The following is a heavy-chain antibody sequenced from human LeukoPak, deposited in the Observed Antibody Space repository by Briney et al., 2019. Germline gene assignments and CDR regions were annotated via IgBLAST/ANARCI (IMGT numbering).Heavy chain of an antibody. J-gene: IGHJ3*01. D-gene: IGHD6-13*01. CDR2: ISASGGGT. CDR1: GFTFSSYA. Sequence: PGGSLRLSCAASGFTFSSYAMSWVRQAPGKGLEWVSAISASGGGTYYADSVAGRFTISRDNSNNALFLQMNNLRAEDMAIYYCARGASSWEYTTFDVWGQGAIVTVSS. CDR3: ARGASSWEYTTFDV. V-gene: IGHV3-23*01.